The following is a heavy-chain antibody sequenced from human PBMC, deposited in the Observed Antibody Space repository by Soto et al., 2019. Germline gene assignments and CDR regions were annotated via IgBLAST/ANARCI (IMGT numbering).Heavy chain of an antibody. Sequence: EVQLVETGGGLTQPGGSLRLSCAASGFSVSSYYMSWVRQAPGKGLEWVSLIYGGDATNYADSVKGRFTISRDTSKNTLYLQMSSLRVEDTAVYYCARDPRWSTWGGMDVWGQGTTVTVSS. V-gene: IGHV3-53*02. CDR1: GFSVSSYY. CDR3: ARDPRWSTWGGMDV. J-gene: IGHJ6*02. CDR2: IYGGDAT. D-gene: IGHD2-2*01.